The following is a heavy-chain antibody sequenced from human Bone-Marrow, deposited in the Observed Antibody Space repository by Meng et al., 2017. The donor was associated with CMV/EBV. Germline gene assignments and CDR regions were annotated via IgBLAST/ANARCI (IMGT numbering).Heavy chain of an antibody. CDR1: GYTFTSYG. D-gene: IGHD1-26*01. V-gene: IGHV1-18*01. J-gene: IGHJ4*02. CDR3: ERDQVGALADH. CDR2: ISAYNGNT. Sequence: ASVKVSCKASGYTFTSYGISWVRQAPGQGLEWMGWISAYNGNTNYAQKFQGRVTMTTDTSTSTDYMELRTLRSDDTAVYYCERDQVGALADHWGQGTLVTVSS.